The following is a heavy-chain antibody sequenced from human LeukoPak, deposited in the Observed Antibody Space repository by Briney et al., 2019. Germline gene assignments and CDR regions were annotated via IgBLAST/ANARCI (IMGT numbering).Heavy chain of an antibody. Sequence: ASVKVSCKASGYTFTGYYMHWVRQAPGQGLEWMGWINPNSGGTNYAQKFQGRVTMTRDTSISTAYMELSRLRSDDTAVYYCAGIKVGATRGSYYFDYWGQGTLVTVSS. CDR3: AGIKVGATRGSYYFDY. V-gene: IGHV1-2*02. D-gene: IGHD1-26*01. J-gene: IGHJ4*02. CDR1: GYTFTGYY. CDR2: INPNSGGT.